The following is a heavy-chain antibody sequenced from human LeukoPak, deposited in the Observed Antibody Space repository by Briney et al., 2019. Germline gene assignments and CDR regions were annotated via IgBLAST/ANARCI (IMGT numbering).Heavy chain of an antibody. V-gene: IGHV1-8*01. CDR1: GYTFTSYD. J-gene: IGHJ5*02. Sequence: ASVKVSCKASGYTFTSYDINWVRQATGQGLEWMGWMNPSSGNTGYALKFQGRVTMTRNTSISTAYMELSSLRSEDTAVYYCARVVSYYDFWSGYQNNWFDPWGQGTLVTVSS. CDR3: ARVVSYYDFWSGYQNNWFDP. CDR2: MNPSSGNT. D-gene: IGHD3-3*01.